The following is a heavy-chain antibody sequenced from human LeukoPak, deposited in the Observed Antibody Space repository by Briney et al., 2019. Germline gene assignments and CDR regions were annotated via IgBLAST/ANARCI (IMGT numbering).Heavy chain of an antibody. Sequence: SETLSLTCTVSGGSISSYYWSWIRQPPGKGLEWIGYIYYSGSTNYNPSLKSRVTISVDRSKNQFSLKLSSVTAADTAVYYRARDLVTGANDYWGQGTLVTVSS. V-gene: IGHV4-59*12. CDR2: IYYSGST. CDR1: GGSISSYY. D-gene: IGHD1/OR15-1a*01. J-gene: IGHJ4*02. CDR3: ARDLVTGANDY.